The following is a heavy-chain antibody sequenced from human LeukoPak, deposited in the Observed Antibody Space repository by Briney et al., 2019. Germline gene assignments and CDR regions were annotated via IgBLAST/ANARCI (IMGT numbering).Heavy chain of an antibody. D-gene: IGHD1-26*01. V-gene: IGHV4-30-4*01. CDR2: IYYSGST. Sequence: SQTLSLTCTVSGGSISSGDHYWSWIRQPPGKGLEWIGYIYYSGSTYYNPSLKSRVAISVDTSKNQFSLKLSSVTAADTAVYYCARDGSGVLYGMDVWGQGTTVTVSS. CDR1: GGSISSGDHY. J-gene: IGHJ6*02. CDR3: ARDGSGVLYGMDV.